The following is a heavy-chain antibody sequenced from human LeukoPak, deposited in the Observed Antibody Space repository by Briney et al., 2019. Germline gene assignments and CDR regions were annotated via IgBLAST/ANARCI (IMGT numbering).Heavy chain of an antibody. CDR2: MNPNSGNT. Sequence: ASVKVSCKASGYTFTSHDINWGRQATGQGLEWMGWMNPNSGNTGYAQKFQGRVAMTSDTSINTAYLDLYSLRSEDTAGYYCARGYSPYIRPTGNDYWGQGTLVTVSS. CDR1: GYTFTSHD. CDR3: ARGYSPYIRPTGNDY. V-gene: IGHV1-8*01. J-gene: IGHJ4*02. D-gene: IGHD1-1*01.